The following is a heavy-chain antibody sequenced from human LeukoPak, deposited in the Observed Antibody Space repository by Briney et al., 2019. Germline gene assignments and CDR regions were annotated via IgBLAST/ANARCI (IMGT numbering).Heavy chain of an antibody. D-gene: IGHD5-12*01. CDR1: GFTFSSSA. J-gene: IGHJ4*02. CDR2: ISGCGGSS. V-gene: IGHV3-23*01. Sequence: GGSLRLSCAASGFTFSSSAMSWVRQAPGKGLKWVSAISGCGGSSYYADSVKGRFTISRDNSKNTLYLQMNSLRAEDTAVYYCAKDISGYSGYDTPLFDYWGQGTLVTVSS. CDR3: AKDISGYSGYDTPLFDY.